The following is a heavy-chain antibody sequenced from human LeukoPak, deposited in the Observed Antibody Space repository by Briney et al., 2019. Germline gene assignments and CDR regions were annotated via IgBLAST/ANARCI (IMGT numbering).Heavy chain of an antibody. J-gene: IGHJ4*02. D-gene: IGHD3-22*01. V-gene: IGHV1-2*02. Sequence: ASVKVSCKASGYTFTGYYMHWVRQAPGQGLEWMGWINPNSGGTNYAQKFQGRVTMTRDTSISTAYMELSRLRSGDTAVYYCAREADSSGYGTLFYWGQGTLVTVSS. CDR1: GYTFTGYY. CDR3: AREADSSGYGTLFY. CDR2: INPNSGGT.